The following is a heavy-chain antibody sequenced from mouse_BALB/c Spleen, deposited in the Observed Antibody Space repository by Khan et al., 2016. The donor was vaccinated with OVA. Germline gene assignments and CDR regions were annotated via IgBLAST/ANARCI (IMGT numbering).Heavy chain of an antibody. V-gene: IGHV1-4*01. D-gene: IGHD3-1*01. CDR2: INPSSGYT. J-gene: IGHJ2*01. CDR1: GYTFTSYT. CDR3: ARKSTRASY. Sequence: QIQLVQSGAELVKPGASVKMSCKASGYTFTSYTMHWVKQRPGQGLEWIGYINPSSGYTKYSQKFKDKATLTADKSSSTAYMQLSSLTSEYSAVYYCARKSTRASYWGQGTTLTVSS.